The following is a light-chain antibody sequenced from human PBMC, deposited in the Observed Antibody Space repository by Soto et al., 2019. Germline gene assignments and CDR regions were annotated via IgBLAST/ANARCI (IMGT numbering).Light chain of an antibody. V-gene: IGKV3-15*01. J-gene: IGKJ1*01. Sequence: DIVMTQSPDSLAVSPGERATLSCRASQSVSSSYLAWYQQKPGQAPRLLIYGASTRATGIPARFSGSGSETEFTLTISNLQAEDSAVYFCQQYNNWPTWTFGQGTKVDNK. CDR1: QSVSSSY. CDR3: QQYNNWPTWT. CDR2: GAS.